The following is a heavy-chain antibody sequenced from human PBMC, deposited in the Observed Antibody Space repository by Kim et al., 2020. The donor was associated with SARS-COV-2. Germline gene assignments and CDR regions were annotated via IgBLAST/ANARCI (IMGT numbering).Heavy chain of an antibody. V-gene: IGHV4-34*01. CDR1: GGSFSTYY. CDR2: INHSGST. Sequence: SETLSLTCAVYGGSFSTYYWSWIRQPPGKGLEWIGEINHSGSTNYNPSLKSRVTISVDTSKNQFSLKLSSVTAADTAVYYCARVRGARLLYYCYYGMDVWGQGTTVTVSS. CDR3: ARVRGARLLYYCYYGMDV. J-gene: IGHJ6*02. D-gene: IGHD6-6*01.